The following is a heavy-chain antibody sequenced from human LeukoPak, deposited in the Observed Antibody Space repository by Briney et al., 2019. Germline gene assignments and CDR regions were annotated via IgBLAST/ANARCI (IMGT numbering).Heavy chain of an antibody. V-gene: IGHV1-8*01. CDR3: ATSPPYCSSTSCYPPRYYYYYMDV. CDR2: MNPNSGNT. CDR1: GYTFTSYD. J-gene: IGHJ6*03. D-gene: IGHD2-2*01. Sequence: ASVKVSCKASGYTFTSYDINWVRQATGQGLEWMGWMNPNSGNTGYAQKFQGRVTMTRNTSISTAYMELSSLRSEDTAVYYCATSPPYCSSTSCYPPRYYYYYMDVWGKGTTVTVSS.